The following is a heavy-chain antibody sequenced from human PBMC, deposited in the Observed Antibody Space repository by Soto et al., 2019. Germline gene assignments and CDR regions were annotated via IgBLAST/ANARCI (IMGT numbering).Heavy chain of an antibody. CDR3: VRDGTKTLREWFDT. CDR1: GASISGFK. V-gene: IGHV4-4*07. D-gene: IGHD1-1*01. J-gene: IGHJ5*02. Sequence: XESLALSCTVSGASISGFKWSWIRKSAGKGLEWIGRIYATGTTDYNPSLKSRVMMSVDTSKKQFSLKLRSVTAADTAVYYCVRDGTKTLREWFDTWGQGISVTLSS. CDR2: IYATGTT.